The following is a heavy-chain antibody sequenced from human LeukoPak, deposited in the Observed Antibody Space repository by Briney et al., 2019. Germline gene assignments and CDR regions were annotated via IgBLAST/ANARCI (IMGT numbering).Heavy chain of an antibody. CDR3: ARHVEHYYGMDV. V-gene: IGHV4-59*08. Sequence: SETLSLTCTVSGGSISNYYWSWIRQPPGKGLEWIGYIYYSGSTNYNPSLKSRVTISVDTSKNQFSLKLSSVTAADTAVYYCARHVEHYYGMDVWGQGTTVTVSS. CDR1: GGSISNYY. CDR2: IYYSGST. J-gene: IGHJ6*02.